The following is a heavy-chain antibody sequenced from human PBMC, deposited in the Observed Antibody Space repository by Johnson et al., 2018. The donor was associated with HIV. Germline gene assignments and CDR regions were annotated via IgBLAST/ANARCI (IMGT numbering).Heavy chain of an antibody. CDR3: AKDGGYGSGRWNAFDI. V-gene: IGHV3-30*04. Sequence: QVQLVESGGGVVQPGRSLRLSCAASGFTFSSYAMHWVRQAPGKGLEWVAVISYYGSKKYHADSVKGRFTISRDNSKSTLYLQMNSLRAEDTALYYCAKDGGYGSGRWNAFDIWGQGTMVTVSS. CDR1: GFTFSSYA. D-gene: IGHD3-10*01. CDR2: ISYYGSKK. J-gene: IGHJ3*02.